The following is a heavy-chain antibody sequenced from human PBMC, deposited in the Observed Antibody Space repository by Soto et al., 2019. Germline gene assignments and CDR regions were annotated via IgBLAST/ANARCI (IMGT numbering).Heavy chain of an antibody. CDR2: IYYSGST. J-gene: IGHJ3*02. CDR3: ARPVLNYYDSSGYGAFDI. D-gene: IGHD3-22*01. V-gene: IGHV4-39*01. Sequence: SETLSLTCTVSGGSISSSSYYWGWIRQPPGKGLEWIGSIYYSGSTYYNPSLKSRVTISVDTSKNQFSLKLSSVTAADTAVYYCARPVLNYYDSSGYGAFDIWGQGTMVTVSS. CDR1: GGSISSSSYY.